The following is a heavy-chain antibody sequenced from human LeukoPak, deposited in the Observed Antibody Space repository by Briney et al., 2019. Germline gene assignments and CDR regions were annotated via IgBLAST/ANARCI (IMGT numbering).Heavy chain of an antibody. CDR1: GGSISSGSYY. J-gene: IGHJ6*03. CDR2: IYTSGST. CDR3: ARGGLLEWLSSYYYYYVDV. V-gene: IGHV4-61*02. D-gene: IGHD3-3*01. Sequence: SQTLSLTCTVSGGSISSGSYYWSWIRQPAGKGLEWIGRIYTSGSTNYNPSLKSRVTISVDTSKNQFSLKLSSVTAADTAVYYCARGGLLEWLSSYYYYYVDVWGKGTTVTVSS.